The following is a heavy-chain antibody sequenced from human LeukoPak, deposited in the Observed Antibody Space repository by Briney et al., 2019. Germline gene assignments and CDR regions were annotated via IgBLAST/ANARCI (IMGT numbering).Heavy chain of an antibody. V-gene: IGHV1-24*01. D-gene: IGHD1-26*01. J-gene: IGHJ5*02. CDR1: GYTLTELS. CDR2: FDPEDGET. Sequence: ASVKVSCKVSGYTLTELSMHWVRQAPGKGLEWMGGFDPEDGETIYAQKFQGRVTMTEDTSTDTAYMELSSLRSEDTAVYYCATVGSVVGATTFDWFDPWGQGTLATVSS. CDR3: ATVGSVVGATTFDWFDP.